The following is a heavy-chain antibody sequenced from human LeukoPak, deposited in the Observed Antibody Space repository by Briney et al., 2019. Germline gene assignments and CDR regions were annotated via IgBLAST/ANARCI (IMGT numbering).Heavy chain of an antibody. J-gene: IGHJ6*02. D-gene: IGHD1-26*01. Sequence: SVKVSCKASGGTFSSYAISWVRQAPGQGLEWMGRIIPILGIANYAQKFQGRVTITADKSTSTAYMELSSLRSEDTAVYYCAASRIPSGSYSYYYYYYGMDVWGQGTTVTVSS. CDR2: IIPILGIA. CDR1: GGTFSSYA. CDR3: AASRIPSGSYSYYYYYYGMDV. V-gene: IGHV1-69*04.